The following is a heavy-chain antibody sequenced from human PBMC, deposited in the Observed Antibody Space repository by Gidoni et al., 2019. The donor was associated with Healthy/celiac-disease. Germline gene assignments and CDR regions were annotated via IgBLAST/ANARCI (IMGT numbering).Heavy chain of an antibody. CDR2: IYYSGST. J-gene: IGHJ4*02. CDR1: GGSISSGGYY. CDR3: AREVQWEKQIDY. V-gene: IGHV4-31*03. Sequence: QVQLQESGPGLVKPSQTLSLTCTVTGGSISSGGYYWRWIRQHPGKGLEWIGYIYYSGSTYSNPSLKSRVTISVDTSKNQFSLKLSSVTAADPAVYYCAREVQWEKQIDYWGQGTLVTVSS. D-gene: IGHD1-26*01.